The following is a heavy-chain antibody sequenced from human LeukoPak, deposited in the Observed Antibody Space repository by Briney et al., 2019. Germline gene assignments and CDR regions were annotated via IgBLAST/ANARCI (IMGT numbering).Heavy chain of an antibody. CDR1: GYSISSGYY. Sequence: SKTLSLTCAVSGYSISSGYYWGWIRQPPGMGLGWIGSVYHGGTTYYNPSLKSRVTISVDTSKNQFSLKLDSVTAADTAVYYCARRGYSGYGLLDYWGQGTLVTVSS. CDR2: VYHGGTT. D-gene: IGHD5-12*01. V-gene: IGHV4-38-2*01. CDR3: ARRGYSGYGLLDY. J-gene: IGHJ4*02.